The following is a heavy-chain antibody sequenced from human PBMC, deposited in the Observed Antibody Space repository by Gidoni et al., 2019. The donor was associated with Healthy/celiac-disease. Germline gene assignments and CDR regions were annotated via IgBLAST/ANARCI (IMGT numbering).Heavy chain of an antibody. D-gene: IGHD3-3*01. CDR3: ARAPEGRFLEWLLTPPDY. V-gene: IGHV3-48*02. Sequence: EVQLVESGGGLVQPGGSLRLSCAAPGFPFSIYSMTWVRQAPGKGLVWGAYISSSSSTIYYADSVKGRFTISRDNAKNSLYLQMNSLRDEDTAVYYCARAPEGRFLEWLLTPPDYWGQGTLVTVSS. CDR2: ISSSSSTI. J-gene: IGHJ4*02. CDR1: GFPFSIYS.